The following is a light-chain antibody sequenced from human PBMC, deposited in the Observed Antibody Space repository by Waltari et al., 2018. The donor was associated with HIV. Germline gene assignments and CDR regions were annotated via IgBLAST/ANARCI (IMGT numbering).Light chain of an antibody. V-gene: IGLV2-8*01. J-gene: IGLJ2*01. CDR1: SSDVGGYNY. CDR3: SSYAGSNRRV. CDR2: EVS. Sequence: QSALTQPPSASGSPGQSVTISCTGTSSDVGGYNYVSWYQQHPGKAPNLMIYEVSKRPSGVPDRFSGSKSGNTASLTVSGLQAEDEADYYCSSYAGSNRRVFGGGTKLTVL.